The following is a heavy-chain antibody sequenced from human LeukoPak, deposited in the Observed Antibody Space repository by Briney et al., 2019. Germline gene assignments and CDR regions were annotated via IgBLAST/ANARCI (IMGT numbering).Heavy chain of an antibody. CDR3: ATHHREGVTGREYFQH. Sequence: GGSLRLSCASSGFIFTNYWMTWVRQAPGKGLEWVANIKKDGSEKYYVDSVKGRFIISRDNAKNTLYLQMNSLKAEDTAVYYCATHHREGVTGREYFQHGGQGILVTVSP. D-gene: IGHD6-19*01. CDR2: IKKDGSEK. V-gene: IGHV3-7*01. CDR1: GFIFTNYW. J-gene: IGHJ1*01.